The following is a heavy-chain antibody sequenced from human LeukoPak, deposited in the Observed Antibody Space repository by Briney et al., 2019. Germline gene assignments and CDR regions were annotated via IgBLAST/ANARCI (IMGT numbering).Heavy chain of an antibody. Sequence: LSETLSLTCTVSGGSISSSSYYWGWIRQPPGKGLEWIGSIYYSGSTFYNPSLKSRVTISVDTSKNQFSLKLSSVTAADTAVYYCARARSLNWFDPWGQGTLVTVSS. CDR2: IYYSGST. CDR1: GGSISSSSYY. CDR3: ARARSLNWFDP. V-gene: IGHV4-39*07. J-gene: IGHJ5*02.